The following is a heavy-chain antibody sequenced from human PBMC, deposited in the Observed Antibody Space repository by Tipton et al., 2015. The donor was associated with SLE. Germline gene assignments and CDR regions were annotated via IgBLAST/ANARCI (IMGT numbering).Heavy chain of an antibody. J-gene: IGHJ3*02. CDR3: ARHGRTHIVGATTGAFDI. V-gene: IGHV4-59*05. CDR1: GGSISRYS. D-gene: IGHD1-26*01. CDR2: IYYSGST. Sequence: GLVKPSETLSLTCTVSGGSISRYSWSWIRQPAGKALEWIGSIYYSGSTYYNPSLKSRVTISVDTSKNQFSLKLSSVTAADTAVYYCARHGRTHIVGATTGAFDIWGQGTMVTVSS.